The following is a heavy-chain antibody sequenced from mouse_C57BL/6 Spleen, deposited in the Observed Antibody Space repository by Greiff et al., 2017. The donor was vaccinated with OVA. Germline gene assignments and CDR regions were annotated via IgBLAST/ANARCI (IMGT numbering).Heavy chain of an antibody. Sequence: EVQLVESEGGLVQPGRSMKLSCTASGFTFSDYYMAWVRQVPEKGLEWVANINYDGSSTYYLDSLKSRFIISRDNAKNILYLQMSSLKSEDTATYYCARGYDGYPYYYAMDYWGQGTSVTVSS. CDR3: ARGYDGYPYYYAMDY. V-gene: IGHV5-16*01. CDR2: INYDGSST. D-gene: IGHD2-3*01. J-gene: IGHJ4*01. CDR1: GFTFSDYY.